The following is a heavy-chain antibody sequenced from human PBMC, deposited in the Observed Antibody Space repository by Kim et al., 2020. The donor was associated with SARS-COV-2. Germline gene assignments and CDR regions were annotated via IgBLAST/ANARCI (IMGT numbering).Heavy chain of an antibody. V-gene: IGHV3-15*01. Sequence: GRFTISRDDSKNTLYLQMNSLKTEDTAVYYCTTDRFGYYYGSGSYSAPDYWGQGTLVTVSS. CDR3: TTDRFGYYYGSGSYSAPDY. D-gene: IGHD3-10*01. J-gene: IGHJ4*02.